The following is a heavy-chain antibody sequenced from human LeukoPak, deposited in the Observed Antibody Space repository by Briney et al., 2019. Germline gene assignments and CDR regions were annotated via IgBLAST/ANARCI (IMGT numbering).Heavy chain of an antibody. CDR1: GYTFTGYY. V-gene: IGHV1-2*02. J-gene: IGHJ4*02. Sequence: ASVKVSCKASGYTFTGYYMHWVRQAPGQGLEWMGWINPNSGGTNYAQKFQGRVTMTRDTSISTAYMELSRLRSDDTAVYYCARDLADQQLHIAFYWGQGTLVTVSS. CDR2: INPNSGGT. D-gene: IGHD2-21*01. CDR3: ARDLADQQLHIAFY.